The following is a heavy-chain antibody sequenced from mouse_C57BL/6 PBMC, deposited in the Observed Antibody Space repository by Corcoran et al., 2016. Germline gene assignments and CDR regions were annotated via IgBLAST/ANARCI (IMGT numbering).Heavy chain of an antibody. J-gene: IGHJ1*03. V-gene: IGHV1-18*01. CDR3: ARKGNYVSYWYFDV. Sequence: EVQLQQSGPELVKPGASVKIPCKASGYTFTDYNMDWVKQSHGKSLEWIGDINPNNGGTIYNQKFKGKATLTVDKSSSTAYMELRSLTSEDTAVYYCARKGNYVSYWYFDVWGTGTTVTVSS. CDR2: INPNNGGT. D-gene: IGHD2-1*01. CDR1: GYTFTDYN.